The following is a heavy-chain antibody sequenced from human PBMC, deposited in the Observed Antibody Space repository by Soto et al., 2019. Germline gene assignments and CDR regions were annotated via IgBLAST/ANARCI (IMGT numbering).Heavy chain of an antibody. J-gene: IGHJ4*02. V-gene: IGHV4-59*01. CDR3: ARGFDTTLGVY. D-gene: IGHD3-16*01. CDR2: IYYSGST. CDR1: GGSISSYY. Sequence: SETLSLTCTVSGGSISSYYWSWIRQPPGKGLEWIGYIYYSGSTNYNPSIKSRDTISVDTSKNKFSLKLSSVTAADTAVYYCARGFDTTLGVYWGQGTLVTVS.